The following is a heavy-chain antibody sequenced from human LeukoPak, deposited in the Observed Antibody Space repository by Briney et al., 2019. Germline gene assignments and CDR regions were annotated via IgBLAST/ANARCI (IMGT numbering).Heavy chain of an antibody. CDR2: ISYDGSNK. Sequence: PGRSLRLSCAASGFTFSSYAMHWVRQAPGKGLEWVAVISYDGSNKYYADSAKGRFTISRDNSKNTLYLQMNSLRAEDTAVYYCARVRSSGWYYFDYWGQGTLVTVSS. CDR3: ARVRSSGWYYFDY. V-gene: IGHV3-30*04. J-gene: IGHJ4*02. CDR1: GFTFSSYA. D-gene: IGHD6-19*01.